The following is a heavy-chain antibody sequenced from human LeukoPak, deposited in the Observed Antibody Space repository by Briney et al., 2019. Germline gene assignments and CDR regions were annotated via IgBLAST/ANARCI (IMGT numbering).Heavy chain of an antibody. CDR2: ISAYNGNT. CDR1: GYTFTSYG. J-gene: IGHJ5*02. V-gene: IGHV1-18*01. D-gene: IGHD6-13*01. Sequence: ASVKVSCKASGYTFTSYGISWVRQAPGQGLEWMGWISAYNGNTHYAQKLQGRVTMTTDPSTSTAYTELRSLRSDDTAVYYCARAHPIAAAGTLLTTWFDPWGQGTLVTVSS. CDR3: ARAHPIAAAGTLLTTWFDP.